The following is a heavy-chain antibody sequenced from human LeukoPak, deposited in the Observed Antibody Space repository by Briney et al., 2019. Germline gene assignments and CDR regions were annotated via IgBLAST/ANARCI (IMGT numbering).Heavy chain of an antibody. CDR2: FDPEDGET. V-gene: IGHV1-24*01. CDR3: ATDPWGVGAHSAFDI. J-gene: IGHJ3*02. D-gene: IGHD1-26*01. CDR1: GYTLTELS. Sequence: ASVKVSCKVSGYTLTELSMHWVRQAPGKGLEWMGGFDPEDGETIYAQKFQGRVTMTEDTSTDTAYMELSSLRFEDTAVYYCATDPWGVGAHSAFDIWGQGTMVTVSS.